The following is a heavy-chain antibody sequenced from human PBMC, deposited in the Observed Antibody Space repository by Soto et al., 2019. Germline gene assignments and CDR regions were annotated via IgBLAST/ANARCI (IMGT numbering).Heavy chain of an antibody. D-gene: IGHD6-19*01. CDR2: IYYTGNT. CDR3: ARRTVNIRTFYSGLKTHCFDY. V-gene: IGHV4-39*01. Sequence: PSETRSLTCAVSGGSISSSSYYWGWIRQPPGKGLEWIGSIYYTGNTYYTPSLQSRVAISVDTSKNQFSLKLNSVTAADTAVYYCARRTVNIRTFYSGLKTHCFDYWGQGALVTVSS. CDR1: GGSISSSSYY. J-gene: IGHJ4*02.